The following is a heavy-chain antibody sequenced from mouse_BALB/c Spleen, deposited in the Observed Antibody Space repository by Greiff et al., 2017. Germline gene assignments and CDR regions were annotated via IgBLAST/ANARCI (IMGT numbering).Heavy chain of an antibody. CDR3: TRRWLLFAY. J-gene: IGHJ3*01. Sequence: EVQLVESGGGLVQPGGSMKLSCVASGFTFSNYWMNWVRQSPEKGLEWVAEIRLKSNNYATHYAESVKGRFTISRDDSKSSVYLQMNNLRAEDTGIYYCTRRWLLFAYWGQGTLVTVSA. D-gene: IGHD2-3*01. V-gene: IGHV6-6*02. CDR2: IRLKSNNYAT. CDR1: GFTFSNYW.